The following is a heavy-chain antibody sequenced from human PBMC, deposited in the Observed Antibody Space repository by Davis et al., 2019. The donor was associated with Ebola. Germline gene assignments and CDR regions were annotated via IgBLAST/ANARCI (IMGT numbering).Heavy chain of an antibody. Sequence: SETLSLTCTVSGGSISSYYWNWIRQPPGKGLEWIGYIYYSGSTNYNPSLKSRVTISVDTSKNQFSLKLSSVTAADTAVYYCARDQSLGMGVYFDYWGQGTLVTVSS. V-gene: IGHV4-59*01. D-gene: IGHD7-27*01. CDR1: GGSISSYY. CDR2: IYYSGST. J-gene: IGHJ4*02. CDR3: ARDQSLGMGVYFDY.